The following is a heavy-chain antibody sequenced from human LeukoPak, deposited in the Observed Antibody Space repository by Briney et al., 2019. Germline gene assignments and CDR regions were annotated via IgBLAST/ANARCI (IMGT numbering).Heavy chain of an antibody. V-gene: IGHV1-46*01. CDR1: GYTFTSYY. Sequence: ASVKVSCKASGYTFTSYYMHWVRQAPGQGLEWMGIINPSGGSTSYAQKFQGRVTMTRDTSTSTVYMELSSLRSEDTAVYYCARVGYSGSSRLDFDYWGQGTLVTVSS. J-gene: IGHJ4*02. CDR2: INPSGGST. CDR3: ARVGYSGSSRLDFDY. D-gene: IGHD1-26*01.